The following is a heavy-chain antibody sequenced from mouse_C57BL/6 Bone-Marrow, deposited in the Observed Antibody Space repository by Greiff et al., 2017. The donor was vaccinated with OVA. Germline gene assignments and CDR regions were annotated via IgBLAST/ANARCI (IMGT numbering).Heavy chain of an antibody. V-gene: IGHV1-5*01. CDR1: GYTFTSYW. CDR3: TRWGLSRFAY. D-gene: IGHD2-4*01. CDR2: IYPENSDT. J-gene: IGHJ3*01. Sequence: DVQLQESGTVLARPGASVKMSCKTSGYTFTSYWMHWVKQRPGQGLEWIGAIYPENSDTSYNQKFKGKAKLTAVTSASTAYMELSRLTNEDSAVYYCTRWGLSRFAYWGQGTLVTVSA.